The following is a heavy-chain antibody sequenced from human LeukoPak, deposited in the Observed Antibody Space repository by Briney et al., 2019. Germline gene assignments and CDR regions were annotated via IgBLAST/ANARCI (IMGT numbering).Heavy chain of an antibody. D-gene: IGHD2-8*02. CDR3: VGGVGDY. Sequence: GGSLRLSCEASGLTFTTYTMHWVRQAPGKGLEWVASISYDGSNKYYADSVKGRFTISRDNSKNTLYLQMDSLGADDTAVYYCVGGVGDYWGQGTLVTVSS. CDR2: ISYDGSNK. CDR1: GLTFTTYT. V-gene: IGHV3-30-3*01. J-gene: IGHJ4*02.